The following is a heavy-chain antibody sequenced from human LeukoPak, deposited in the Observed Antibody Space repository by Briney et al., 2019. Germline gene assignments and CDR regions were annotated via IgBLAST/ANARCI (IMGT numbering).Heavy chain of an antibody. Sequence: ASVKVSCKASGYTFTSYDINWVRQATGQGLEWMGWMNPNSGNTGYAQKFQGRVTMTRNTSISTAYMELSSLRSEDTAVYYCARGTWQGQLVDYWGQGTLVTVSS. CDR3: ARGTWQGQLVDY. CDR2: MNPNSGNT. D-gene: IGHD6-6*01. CDR1: GYTFTSYD. V-gene: IGHV1-8*01. J-gene: IGHJ4*02.